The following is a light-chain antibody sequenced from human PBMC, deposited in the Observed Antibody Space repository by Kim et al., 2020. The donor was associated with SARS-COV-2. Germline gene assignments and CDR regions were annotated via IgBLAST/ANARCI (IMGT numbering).Light chain of an antibody. J-gene: IGLJ1*01. CDR2: TNN. CDR3: AAWDDSLNTYV. V-gene: IGLV1-44*01. Sequence: GQRCTISFSGSSSNIGSNTVNWYQQLPGTAPKLLIHTNNDRPSGVPDRFSGSKSGTSASLAISGLQSEDEADYSCAAWDDSLNTYVFGTGTKVTVL. CDR1: SSNIGSNT.